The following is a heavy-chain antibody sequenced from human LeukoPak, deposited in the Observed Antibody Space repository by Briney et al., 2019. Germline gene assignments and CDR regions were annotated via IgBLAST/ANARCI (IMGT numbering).Heavy chain of an antibody. D-gene: IGHD5-18*01. Sequence: GGSLRLSCAASGFTFISYAMTWVRQAPGKGLEWVSTISGSGGTTYYADSVKGRFTISRDNSKDTLYLQMISLRAEDTAAYYCATNTAFDYWGQGTLVTVSS. CDR2: ISGSGGTT. J-gene: IGHJ4*02. CDR1: GFTFISYA. V-gene: IGHV3-23*01. CDR3: ATNTAFDY.